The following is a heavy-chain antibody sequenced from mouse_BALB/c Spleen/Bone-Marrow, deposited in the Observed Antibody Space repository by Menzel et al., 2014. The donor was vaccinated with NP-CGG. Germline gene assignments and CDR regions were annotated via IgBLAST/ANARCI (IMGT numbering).Heavy chain of an antibody. D-gene: IGHD1-2*01. Sequence: EVKLMESGGGLVKPGGSLKLSCAASGFSFSSYAVSWVRQTPEKRLEWVASISGGGNSYHSDNMKGRFTISRDNARNILYLQMSSLRSEDTATYYCARARGVTTATPYYFDYWGQGTALTVSS. CDR2: ISGGGNS. J-gene: IGHJ2*01. CDR1: GFSFSSYA. V-gene: IGHV5-6-5*01. CDR3: ARARGVTTATPYYFDY.